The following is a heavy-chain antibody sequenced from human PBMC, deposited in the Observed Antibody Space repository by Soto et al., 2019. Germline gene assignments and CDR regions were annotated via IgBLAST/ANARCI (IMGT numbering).Heavy chain of an antibody. J-gene: IGHJ6*02. Sequence: PSETLSLTXAVYGGSFSGYYWSWIRQPPGKGLEWIGEINHSGSTNYNPSLKSRVTISVDTSKNQFSLKLSSVTAADTAVYYCARGPDYCTNGVCYTVYYYGMDVWGQGTTVTVSS. CDR1: GGSFSGYY. V-gene: IGHV4-34*01. CDR2: INHSGST. CDR3: ARGPDYCTNGVCYTVYYYGMDV. D-gene: IGHD2-8*01.